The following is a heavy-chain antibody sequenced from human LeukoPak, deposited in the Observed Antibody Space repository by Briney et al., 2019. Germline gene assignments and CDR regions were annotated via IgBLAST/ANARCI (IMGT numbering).Heavy chain of an antibody. CDR2: ISAYNGNT. Sequence: ASVKVSCKASGYTFTSYGISWVRQAPGQGLEWMGWISAYNGNTNYAQKLQGRVTMTTDTSTSTAYMELRSLGSDDTAVYYCAIETRFGESLGFDPWGQGTLVTVSS. CDR1: GYTFTSYG. D-gene: IGHD3-10*01. J-gene: IGHJ5*02. CDR3: AIETRFGESLGFDP. V-gene: IGHV1-18*01.